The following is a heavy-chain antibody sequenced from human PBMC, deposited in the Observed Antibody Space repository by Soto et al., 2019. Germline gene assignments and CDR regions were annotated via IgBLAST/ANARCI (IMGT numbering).Heavy chain of an antibody. CDR1: GFTFSSYS. V-gene: IGHV3-21*01. CDR2: ISSSSSYI. Sequence: GGSLRLSCAASGFTFSSYSMNWVRQAPGKGLEWASSISSSSSYIYYADSVKGRFTISRDNAKNSLYLQMNSLRAEDTAVYYCARDRARGYSGYDSYDYWGQGTLVTVSS. CDR3: ARDRARGYSGYDSYDY. D-gene: IGHD5-12*01. J-gene: IGHJ4*02.